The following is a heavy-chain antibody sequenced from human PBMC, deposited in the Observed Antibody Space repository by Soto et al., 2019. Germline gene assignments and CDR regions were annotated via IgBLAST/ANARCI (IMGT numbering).Heavy chain of an antibody. Sequence: GGSLRLSCAASGFTFSSYAMSWVRQAPGKGLEWVSAISGSGGSTXXXXSVKGRFTISRDNSKNTLYLQMNSLRAEDXXXXYCAKSKNXXXXXPLLPYWXXGTLVXVS. D-gene: IGHD3-3*01. CDR1: GFTFSSYA. CDR3: AKSKNXXXXXPLLPY. CDR2: ISGSGGST. V-gene: IGHV3-23*01. J-gene: IGHJ4*02.